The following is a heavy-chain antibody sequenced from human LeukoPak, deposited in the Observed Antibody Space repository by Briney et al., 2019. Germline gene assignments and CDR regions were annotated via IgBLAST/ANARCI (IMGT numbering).Heavy chain of an antibody. V-gene: IGHV3-30*02. Sequence: GGSLRLSCAASGFTFSSYGMHWVRQAPGKGLEWVAFIRYDGSNKYYADSVKGRFTISRDNSKNTLYLQMNSLRAEDTAVYYCAKDGYDSSGYFFDYWGPGTLVTVSS. J-gene: IGHJ4*02. CDR1: GFTFSSYG. D-gene: IGHD3-22*01. CDR3: AKDGYDSSGYFFDY. CDR2: IRYDGSNK.